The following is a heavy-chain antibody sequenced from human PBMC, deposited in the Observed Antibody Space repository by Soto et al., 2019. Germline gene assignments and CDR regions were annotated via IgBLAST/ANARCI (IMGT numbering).Heavy chain of an antibody. Sequence: QVQLQESGPGLVKPSETLSLICTVSGDSISNVYWSWIRQPAGKGLESMGRVSASARTNYNPSLQGRVTISLDTSKHQFALRLTSVSAPDTAVYFCATGMGRDLDLWGRGTLVIVSS. CDR1: GDSISNVY. CDR2: VSASART. D-gene: IGHD2-8*01. V-gene: IGHV4-4*07. J-gene: IGHJ2*01. CDR3: ATGMGRDLDL.